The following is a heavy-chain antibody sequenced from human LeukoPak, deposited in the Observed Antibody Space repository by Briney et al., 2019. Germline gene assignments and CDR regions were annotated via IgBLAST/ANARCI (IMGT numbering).Heavy chain of an antibody. CDR3: AREPNYDILTGPTRYYYYMDV. D-gene: IGHD3-9*01. J-gene: IGHJ6*03. CDR1: GGTFSSYA. V-gene: IGHV1-69*13. CDR2: IIPIFGTA. Sequence: SVKVSCKASGGTFSSYAISWVRQAPGQGLEWMGGIIPIFGTANYAQKFRGRVTITADESTSTAYMELSSLRSEDTAVYYCAREPNYDILTGPTRYYYYMDVWGKGTTVTVSS.